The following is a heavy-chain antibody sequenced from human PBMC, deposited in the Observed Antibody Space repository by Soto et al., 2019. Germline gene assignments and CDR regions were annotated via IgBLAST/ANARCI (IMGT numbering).Heavy chain of an antibody. Sequence: EVQLVESGGGLVQPGGSLRLSCTASGFTFSSLAMHWFRQAPGKRLELVSTIGDTGGDRYYADSVKGRFTISRENTKNTQYLHMGSLRTEDMAAYYCARDLFGYDYWGQGTLVIVSS. CDR3: ARDLFGYDY. D-gene: IGHD6-25*01. CDR2: IGDTGGDR. CDR1: GFTFSSLA. J-gene: IGHJ4*02. V-gene: IGHV3-64*07.